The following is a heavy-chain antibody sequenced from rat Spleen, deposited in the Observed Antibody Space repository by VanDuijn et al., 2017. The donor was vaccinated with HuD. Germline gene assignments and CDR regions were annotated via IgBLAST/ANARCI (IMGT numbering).Heavy chain of an antibody. J-gene: IGHJ2*01. Sequence: QVQLKESGPGLVQPSQTLSLTCTVSGFSLTSYTVSWIRQPPGKGLEWMGGIWGDGSTDYNSALKSRLTISRDTSKSQVFLTVNSLQTDDTGTYYCARCNSGFDSWGPGVMVTVSS. CDR1: GFSLTSYT. CDR3: ARCNSGFDS. CDR2: IWGDGST. D-gene: IGHD4-4*01. V-gene: IGHV2-15*01.